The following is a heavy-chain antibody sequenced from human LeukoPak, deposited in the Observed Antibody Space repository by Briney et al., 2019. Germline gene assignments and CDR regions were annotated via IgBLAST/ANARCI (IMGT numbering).Heavy chain of an antibody. Sequence: ASVKVSCKASGYTFTGYYMHWVRQAPGQGLEWMGWINPNGGGTNYEQNFQGRVTMTRDTSISTAHMELSRLRSDDTAVYYCARESCSSTNCYSWFDPWGQGTLVTVSS. CDR3: ARESCSSTNCYSWFDP. CDR2: INPNGGGT. D-gene: IGHD2-2*01. V-gene: IGHV1-2*02. CDR1: GYTFTGYY. J-gene: IGHJ5*02.